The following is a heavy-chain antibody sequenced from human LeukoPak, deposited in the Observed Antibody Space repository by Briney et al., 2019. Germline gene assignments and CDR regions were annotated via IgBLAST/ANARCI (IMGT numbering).Heavy chain of an antibody. J-gene: IGHJ4*02. CDR3: ARFRYDYGDGPDY. D-gene: IGHD4/OR15-4a*01. Sequence: GASVKVSCKASGYTFTSYDINWVRQAAGQGLEWMGFVTPNSGNTGYAQKLQGRVTMTTNNSIGAAYMELSSLRSEDTAVYYCARFRYDYGDGPDYWGQGTLVTASS. CDR1: GYTFTSYD. V-gene: IGHV1-8*01. CDR2: VTPNSGNT.